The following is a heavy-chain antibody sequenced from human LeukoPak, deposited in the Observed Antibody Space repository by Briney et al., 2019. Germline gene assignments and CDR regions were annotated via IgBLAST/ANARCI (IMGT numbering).Heavy chain of an antibody. V-gene: IGHV1-46*01. Sequence: ASVKVSCKASGYTFTSYYMHWVRQAPGQGLEWMGIINPSGGSTSYAQKFQGRVTMTRDMSTSTVYMELSSLGPEDTAVYYCATGDYYYYYYMDVWGKGTTVTVSS. CDR2: INPSGGST. J-gene: IGHJ6*03. CDR3: ATGDYYYYYYMDV. D-gene: IGHD4-17*01. CDR1: GYTFTSYY.